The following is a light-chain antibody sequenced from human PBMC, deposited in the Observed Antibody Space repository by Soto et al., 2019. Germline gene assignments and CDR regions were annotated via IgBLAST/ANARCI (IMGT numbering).Light chain of an antibody. CDR2: GAS. CDR1: QSVSSSY. V-gene: IGKV3-20*01. J-gene: IGKJ4*01. Sequence: EIVLTQSPGTLSLSPGERATLSCRASQSVSSSYLAWYQQKPGQAPRLLIYGASSRVTGIPDRFSGSGSGTDFTLTISRLEPEDFAVYYCQQYGSSPTFGGGTKVDTK. CDR3: QQYGSSPT.